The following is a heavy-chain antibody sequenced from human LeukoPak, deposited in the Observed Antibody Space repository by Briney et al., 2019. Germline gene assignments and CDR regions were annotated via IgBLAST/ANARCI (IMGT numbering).Heavy chain of an antibody. J-gene: IGHJ3*02. V-gene: IGHV3-7*01. CDR1: GFTFSSFW. D-gene: IGHD3-22*01. CDR2: IRQDGGET. Sequence: PGGSLGLSCAASGFTFSSFWMTWVRQAPGKGLEWVANIRQDGGETYYVDSVKGRFTISRDNAKTSLYLQMTSLRAEDAAVYYCARRYHFDSSGLHWRSPFDIWGQGTMVAVSS. CDR3: ARRYHFDSSGLHWRSPFDI.